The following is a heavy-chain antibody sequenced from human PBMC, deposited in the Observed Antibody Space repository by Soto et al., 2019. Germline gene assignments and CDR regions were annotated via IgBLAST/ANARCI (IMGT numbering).Heavy chain of an antibody. V-gene: IGHV6-1*01. CDR2: TYYRSKWYN. CDR3: ASTLTTVTPTAFDI. D-gene: IGHD4-17*01. CDR1: GDSVSSNSAA. J-gene: IGHJ3*02. Sequence: SQTLSLTCAISGDSVSSNSAAWNWIRQSPSRGLEWLGRTYYRSKWYNDYAVSVKSRITINPDTSKNQFSLQLNSVTPEDTAVYYCASTLTTVTPTAFDIWGQGTMVTVSS.